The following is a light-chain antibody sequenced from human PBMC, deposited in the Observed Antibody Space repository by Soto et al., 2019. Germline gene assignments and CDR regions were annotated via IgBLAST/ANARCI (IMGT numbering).Light chain of an antibody. Sequence: DIQMTQSPSTLTASVGDRVTITCRASQSVTNFLVWYQQKPGKAPKLLIYDASTLEDGVPSRFSGSGSGTQFTHTISSVQPDDYATYYCQQYNDWSSRFGQGTKLEIK. V-gene: IGKV1-5*01. J-gene: IGKJ2*03. CDR3: QQYNDWSSR. CDR2: DAS. CDR1: QSVTNF.